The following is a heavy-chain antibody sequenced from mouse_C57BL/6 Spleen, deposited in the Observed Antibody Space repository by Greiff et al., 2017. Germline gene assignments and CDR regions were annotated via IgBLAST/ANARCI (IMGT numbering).Heavy chain of an antibody. D-gene: IGHD2-4*01. Sequence: QVQLQQPGAELVKPGASVKLSCKASGYTFTSYWMHWVKQRPGQGLEWIGMIHPNSGSTNYDEKFKSKATLTVDKSSSTAYMQLSSLTSEDSAVYYCARYPIYYDYDGEGDYWGQGTTLTVSS. CDR2: IHPNSGST. J-gene: IGHJ2*01. CDR1: GYTFTSYW. CDR3: ARYPIYYDYDGEGDY. V-gene: IGHV1-64*01.